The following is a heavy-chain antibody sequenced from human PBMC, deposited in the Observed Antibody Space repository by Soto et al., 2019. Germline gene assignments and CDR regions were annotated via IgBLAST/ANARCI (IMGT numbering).Heavy chain of an antibody. CDR1: GGSFSGYY. D-gene: IGHD3-22*01. CDR3: ARGVDYYDSSGLYY. CDR2: INHSGST. J-gene: IGHJ4*02. Sequence: SETLSLTCAVYGGSFSGYYWSWIRQPPGKGLEWIGEINHSGSTNYNPSLKSRVTISVDTSKNQFSLKLSPVTAADTAVYYCARGVDYYDSSGLYYWGQGTLVTVSS. V-gene: IGHV4-34*01.